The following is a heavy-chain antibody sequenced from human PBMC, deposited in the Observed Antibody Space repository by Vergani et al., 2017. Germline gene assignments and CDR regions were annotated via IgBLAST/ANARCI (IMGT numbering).Heavy chain of an antibody. CDR1: GFSFSDYA. Sequence: EVQLLESGGGLVQPGGSLRLSCAASGFSFSDYAMSWVRQAPGKGLEWVSAISGSGSTTYYADSVKGRFTVSRDNSKNTLFLQMNSLRAEDTAVYYCAKKGFCVTSSCYTTPTDTLQYWGQGALVTVSS. V-gene: IGHV3-23*01. D-gene: IGHD2-2*01. J-gene: IGHJ4*02. CDR3: AKKGFCVTSSCYTTPTDTLQY. CDR2: ISGSGSTT.